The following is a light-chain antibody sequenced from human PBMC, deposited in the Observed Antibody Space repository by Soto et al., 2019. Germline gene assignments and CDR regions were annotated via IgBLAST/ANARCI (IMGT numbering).Light chain of an antibody. Sequence: DIRMTQSPATLSASVGDRVTITCRASQSIDRWLAWFQQKPGKAPQLLIYMASSLQSGVPSRFSGSGSGTEFTLTISSLQSDDFATYYCQEYKSYSRTFGQGTKVEIK. J-gene: IGKJ1*01. CDR3: QEYKSYSRT. CDR1: QSIDRW. CDR2: MAS. V-gene: IGKV1-5*03.